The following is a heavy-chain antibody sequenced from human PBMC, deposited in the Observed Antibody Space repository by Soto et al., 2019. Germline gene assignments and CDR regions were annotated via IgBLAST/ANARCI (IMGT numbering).Heavy chain of an antibody. CDR1: GGSFSGYF. Sequence: SETLSLTCTVSGGSFSGYFWTWIRQPPGKGLEWLAEINHSGITNYNPSVESRVSMSVDTSKNQFSLRLYSVTAADTAVYYCVRGPYNYNSRYFYYWGQGTLVTV. CDR2: INHSGIT. D-gene: IGHD1-1*01. CDR3: VRGPYNYNSRYFYY. V-gene: IGHV4-34*01. J-gene: IGHJ4*02.